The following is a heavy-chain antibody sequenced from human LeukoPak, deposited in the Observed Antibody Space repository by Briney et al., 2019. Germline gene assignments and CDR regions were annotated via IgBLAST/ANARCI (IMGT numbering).Heavy chain of an antibody. V-gene: IGHV3-53*01. D-gene: IGHD5-18*01. Sequence: GGSLRLSCAASGFTVSSNQMSWVRQAPGKGLEWVSVIYSGGSTYYADSVKGRFTISRDNSKNTLYLQMNSLRAEDTAVYYCARVGYKRAAFDIWGQGTMVTVSS. J-gene: IGHJ3*02. CDR1: GFTVSSNQ. CDR3: ARVGYKRAAFDI. CDR2: IYSGGST.